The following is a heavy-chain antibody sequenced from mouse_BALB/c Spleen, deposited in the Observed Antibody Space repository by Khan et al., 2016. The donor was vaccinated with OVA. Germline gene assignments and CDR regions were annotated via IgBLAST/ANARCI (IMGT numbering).Heavy chain of an antibody. Sequence: VKLLESGPGLVQPSQSLSITCTVSGYSLTSYGVHWVRQSPGKGLGWLGLIWRVGSTNYNSAFISRLNISKDNSKSLAFFKMISLQANDTAIYFWDRSDGYEEGLAYWGQGTRLTVSA. J-gene: IGHJ2*03. CDR2: IWRVGST. CDR1: GYSLTSYG. V-gene: IGHV2-2*02. D-gene: IGHD2-2*01. CDR3: DRSDGYEEGLAY.